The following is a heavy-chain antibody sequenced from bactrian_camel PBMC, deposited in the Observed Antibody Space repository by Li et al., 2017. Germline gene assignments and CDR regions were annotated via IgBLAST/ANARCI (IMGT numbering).Heavy chain of an antibody. CDR3: AARESGCTYNFDFSPHLYNY. CDR1: IGTDNSYC. J-gene: IGHJ4*01. D-gene: IGHD3*01. Sequence: QVQLVESGGGSVQADGSLRLSCTFTIGTDNSYCLSWHRQPPGKGREGVAAIDSDGNTGYADSAKARFTISQDEAKSILYLQMNNLKSEDTAMYYCAARESGCTYNFDFSPHLYNYWGQGTQVTV. V-gene: IGHV3S1*01. CDR2: IDSDGNT.